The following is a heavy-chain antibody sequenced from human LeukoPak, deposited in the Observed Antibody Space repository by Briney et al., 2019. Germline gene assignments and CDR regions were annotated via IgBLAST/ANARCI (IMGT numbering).Heavy chain of an antibody. CDR1: GFTFSSYA. J-gene: IGHJ4*02. CDR3: ASDGNGSGSSPYFDY. D-gene: IGHD3-10*01. Sequence: GGSLRLSCAASGFTFSSYAMHWVRQAPGKGLEWVAVISYDGSNKYYADSVKGRFTISRDNSKNTLYLQMNSLRAEDTAVYYCASDGNGSGSSPYFDYWGQGTLVTVSS. V-gene: IGHV3-30-3*01. CDR2: ISYDGSNK.